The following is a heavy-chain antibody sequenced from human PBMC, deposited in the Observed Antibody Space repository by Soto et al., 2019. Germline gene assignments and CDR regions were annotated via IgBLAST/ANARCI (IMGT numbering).Heavy chain of an antibody. V-gene: IGHV3-9*01. D-gene: IGHD3-10*01. CDR3: AKTKGVVTMVRGVHDASDI. J-gene: IGHJ3*02. Sequence: PWGSLRLSYAASGFTFDDYAMHWVRQAPGKGLEWVSGISWNSGSIGYADSVKGRFTISRDNAKNSLYLQMNSLRAEDTALYYCAKTKGVVTMVRGVHDASDIWGQGTMVTVSS. CDR2: ISWNSGSI. CDR1: GFTFDDYA.